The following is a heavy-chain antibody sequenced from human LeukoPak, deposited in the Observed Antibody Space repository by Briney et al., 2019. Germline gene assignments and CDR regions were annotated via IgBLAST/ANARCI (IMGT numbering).Heavy chain of an antibody. D-gene: IGHD3-16*02. Sequence: GGSLRLSCAASGFTFSSYSMNWVRQAPGKGLEWVSSISSSSSYIYYADSVKGRFTISRDNAKNSLYLQMNSLRAEDTAVYYCARDREVFYSITFGGVIDYFDYWGQGTLVTVSS. J-gene: IGHJ4*02. CDR1: GFTFSSYS. V-gene: IGHV3-21*01. CDR3: ARDREVFYSITFGGVIDYFDY. CDR2: ISSSSSYI.